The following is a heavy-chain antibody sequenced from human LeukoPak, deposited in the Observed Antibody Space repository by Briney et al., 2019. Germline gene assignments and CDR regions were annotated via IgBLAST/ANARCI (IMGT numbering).Heavy chain of an antibody. CDR2: IIPIFGTA. V-gene: IGHV1-69*13. J-gene: IGHJ4*02. CDR3: ARDPGRAGYNFDY. Sequence: ASVKVSCKASGGTFSSYAISWVRQAPGQGLEWMGGIIPIFGTANYAQKFQGRVTITADESTSTAYMELSSLRSEDTAVYYCARDPGRAGYNFDYWGQGTRVTVSS. D-gene: IGHD5-24*01. CDR1: GGTFSSYA.